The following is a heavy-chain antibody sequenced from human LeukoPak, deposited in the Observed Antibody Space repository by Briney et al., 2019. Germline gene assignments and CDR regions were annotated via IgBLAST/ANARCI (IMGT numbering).Heavy chain of an antibody. D-gene: IGHD6-13*01. CDR2: IASDGSST. Sequence: PGGSLRLSCVASGFTFSSYWMNWVRQAPGKGLVWVSRIASDGSSTTYADSVKGRFSISRDNAKNTLYLQMNSLRAEDTAVYYCARAGRSSSWYLWDDQNYGMDVWGQGTTVTVSS. CDR3: ARAGRSSSWYLWDDQNYGMDV. J-gene: IGHJ6*02. V-gene: IGHV3-74*01. CDR1: GFTFSSYW.